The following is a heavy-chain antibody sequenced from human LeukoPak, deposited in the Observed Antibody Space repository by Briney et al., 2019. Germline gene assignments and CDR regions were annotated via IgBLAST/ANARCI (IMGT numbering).Heavy chain of an antibody. CDR3: AKDQRVVQYYYYYGMDV. D-gene: IGHD2-15*01. CDR1: GFTFSSYG. Sequence: GGSLRLFCAASGFTFSSYGMHWVRQAPGKGLEWVAVISYDGSNKYYADSVKGRFTISRDNSKNTLYLQMNSLRAEDTAVYYCAKDQRVVQYYYYYGMDVWGKGTTVTVSS. CDR2: ISYDGSNK. V-gene: IGHV3-30*18. J-gene: IGHJ6*04.